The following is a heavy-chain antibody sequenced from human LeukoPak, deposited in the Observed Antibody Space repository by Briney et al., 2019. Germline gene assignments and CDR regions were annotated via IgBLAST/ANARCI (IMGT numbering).Heavy chain of an antibody. CDR1: GFTVSSNY. J-gene: IGHJ3*02. D-gene: IGHD2-21*01. CDR2: IYSGGST. CDR3: ARDCGGDCYYAFDI. Sequence: GGSLRLSCAASGFTVSSNYMSWVRQAPGKGLEWVSVIYSGGSTYYADSVKGRFTISRDNSKNTLYLQMNSLRAEDTAVYYCARDCGGDCYYAFDIWGQGTMDTVSS. V-gene: IGHV3-53*01.